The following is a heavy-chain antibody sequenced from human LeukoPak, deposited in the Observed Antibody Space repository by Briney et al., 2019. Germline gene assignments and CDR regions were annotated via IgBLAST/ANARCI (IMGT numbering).Heavy chain of an antibody. V-gene: IGHV5-51*01. D-gene: IGHD5-24*01. Sequence: KSGESLKISCKCSGYSFTSYWIGWVRQMPGKGLEWMGIIYPGDSDTRYSPSFQGQVTISADKSISTAYLQWSSLKASDTAMYYCARQNVGRDGYTTPHPYGMDVWGQGTTVTVSS. CDR3: ARQNVGRDGYTTPHPYGMDV. CDR1: GYSFTSYW. CDR2: IYPGDSDT. J-gene: IGHJ6*02.